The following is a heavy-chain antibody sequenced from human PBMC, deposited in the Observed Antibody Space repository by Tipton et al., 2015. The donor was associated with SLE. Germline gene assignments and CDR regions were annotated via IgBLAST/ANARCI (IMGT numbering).Heavy chain of an antibody. V-gene: IGHV4-34*01. J-gene: IGHJ3*02. CDR2: TNHSGRT. Sequence: LRLSCAVYGGAFSGFYLSWVRQPPGEGVEWVGETNHSGRTNYNPSLKSRFTITVNTSKNQFSLKLSSVTAADTAVYYCARGGGSDAFDIWGQGTMVTVSS. CDR1: GGAFSGFY. D-gene: IGHD1-26*01. CDR3: ARGGGSDAFDI.